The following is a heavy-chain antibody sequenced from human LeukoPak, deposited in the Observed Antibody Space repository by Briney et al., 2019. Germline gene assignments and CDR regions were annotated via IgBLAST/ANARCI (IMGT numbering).Heavy chain of an antibody. CDR3: ARGMEGYDSSGYNYTGGYYFDY. V-gene: IGHV4-30-2*01. J-gene: IGHJ4*02. CDR1: GGSISSGGYS. Sequence: SQTLSLTCAVSGGSISSGGYSWSWIRQPPGKGLVWIGYIYYSGSTYYNPSLKGRVTISVDRSKNQFSLKLSSVTAADTAVDYCARGMEGYDSSGYNYTGGYYFDYWGQGTLVTVSS. D-gene: IGHD3-22*01. CDR2: IYYSGST.